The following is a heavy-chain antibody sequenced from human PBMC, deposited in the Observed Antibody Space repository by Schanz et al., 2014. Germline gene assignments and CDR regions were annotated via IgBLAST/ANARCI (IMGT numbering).Heavy chain of an antibody. Sequence: QVQLQQWGAGLLKPSETLSLTCAVYGGSFSGYFWSWTHQSPEKGLEWIGEISHSGRTTYNPSLKSRATISVDTSKNQFFLKLSSVAAADTAVYYCARHLAESAAAAFDSWGQGTLVAVSS. J-gene: IGHJ4*02. CDR3: ARHLAESAAAAFDS. D-gene: IGHD2-2*01. V-gene: IGHV4-34*01. CDR1: GGSFSGYF. CDR2: ISHSGRT.